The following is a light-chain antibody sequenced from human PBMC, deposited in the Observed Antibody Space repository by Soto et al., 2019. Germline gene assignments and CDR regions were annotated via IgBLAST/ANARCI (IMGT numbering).Light chain of an antibody. CDR1: QSISNN. CDR2: GAS. V-gene: IGKV3-15*01. J-gene: IGKJ1*01. Sequence: EIVMTQSPATLSVSPGERATLSCRAGQSISNNLAWYQQKPGQAPRLLIYGASTRTTGIPARFNGSWSGTEFTLHISSLQSEDFAVYYCQQYSNWPRTFGQGTKVEIK. CDR3: QQYSNWPRT.